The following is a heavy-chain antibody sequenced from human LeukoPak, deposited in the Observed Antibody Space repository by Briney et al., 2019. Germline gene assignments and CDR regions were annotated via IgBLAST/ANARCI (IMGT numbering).Heavy chain of an antibody. Sequence: GGSLRLSCAASGFTFDDFTMHWVRHPPGKGLEWVSLISWDGVSTYYADSVKGRFTISRDKNKNSLYLQMSSLRPEDAALYYCAKVADSSALDVWGQGTTVTVSS. CDR2: ISWDGVST. D-gene: IGHD3-22*01. CDR3: AKVADSSALDV. V-gene: IGHV3-43*01. J-gene: IGHJ6*02. CDR1: GFTFDDFT.